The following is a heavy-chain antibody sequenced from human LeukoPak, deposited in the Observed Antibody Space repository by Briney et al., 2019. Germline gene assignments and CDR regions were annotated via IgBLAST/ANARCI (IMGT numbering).Heavy chain of an antibody. V-gene: IGHV5-10-1*01. CDR3: ARQVYNWNDGETGAFDI. J-gene: IGHJ3*02. CDR1: GSRFTSYW. CDR2: IDPSDSYT. D-gene: IGHD1-1*01. Sequence: GESLKTSFKGSGSRFTSYWISWVRPMPGKGLEWMGMIDPSDSYTNYSPSFQGHVTISADKFISTAYLQWSSLKASDTAMYYCARQVYNWNDGETGAFDIWGQGTMVTVSS.